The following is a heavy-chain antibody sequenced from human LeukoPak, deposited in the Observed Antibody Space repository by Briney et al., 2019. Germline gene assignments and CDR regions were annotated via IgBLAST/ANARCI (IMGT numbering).Heavy chain of an antibody. D-gene: IGHD3-10*01. CDR3: ARRNFGAQFDY. V-gene: IGHV4-39*01. J-gene: IGHJ4*02. CDR1: GGSISSSSYY. Sequence: SETLSLTCTVSGGSISSSSYYWGWIRQPPGKGLEWIGDIFHTGSTYYHPSLKSRVTISVDTSKNQFSLRLSSVTAADTAVYYCARRNFGAQFDYWGQGILVTVSS. CDR2: IFHTGST.